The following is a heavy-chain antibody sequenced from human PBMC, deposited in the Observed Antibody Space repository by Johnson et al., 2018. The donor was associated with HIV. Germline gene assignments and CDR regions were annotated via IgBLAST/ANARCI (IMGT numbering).Heavy chain of an antibody. J-gene: IGHJ3*02. CDR3: AKSIVVVLVGDNDDAFDI. V-gene: IGHV3-30*18. Sequence: QVQLVESGGGVARPGGSLRLSCEAYGFTFSSYGMHWVRQAPGKGLEWVAFISHDESIEYYADSVKGRFTISRDNPWNTLYLQMNNLTSEDTAVYYCAKSIVVVLVGDNDDAFDIWGQGTMVTVSS. D-gene: IGHD2-21*01. CDR1: GFTFSSYG. CDR2: ISHDESIE.